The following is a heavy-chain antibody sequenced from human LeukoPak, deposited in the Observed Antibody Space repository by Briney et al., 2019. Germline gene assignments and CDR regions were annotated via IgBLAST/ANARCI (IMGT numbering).Heavy chain of an antibody. V-gene: IGHV3-23*01. CDR2: IGGSGGST. Sequence: GGSLRLSCAASGCTFSSYAMSWVRQAPGKGLEWVSAIGGSGGSTYYADSVKGRFSISRDNSKNTLYLQMNSLRAEDTAVYYCAKGRYSGYLGVYSDYWGQGTLVTVSS. CDR1: GCTFSSYA. CDR3: AKGRYSGYLGVYSDY. D-gene: IGHD5-12*01. J-gene: IGHJ4*02.